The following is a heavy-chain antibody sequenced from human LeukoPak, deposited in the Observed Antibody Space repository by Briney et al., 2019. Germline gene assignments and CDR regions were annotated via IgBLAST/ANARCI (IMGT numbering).Heavy chain of an antibody. CDR1: GYTFTGYY. CDR2: INPNSGGT. D-gene: IGHD2-2*01. Sequence: ASVKVSCKASGYTFTGYYMHWVRQAPGQGLEWMGWINPNSGGTNYAQKFQGRVTMTRDTSISTAYMELSRLRSDDTAVYYCARGSCSSTSCYAYYMDVWSKGTTVTVSS. CDR3: ARGSCSSTSCYAYYMDV. J-gene: IGHJ6*03. V-gene: IGHV1-2*02.